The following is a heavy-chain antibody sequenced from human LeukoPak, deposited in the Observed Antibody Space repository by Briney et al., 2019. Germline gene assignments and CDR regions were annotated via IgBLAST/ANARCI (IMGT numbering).Heavy chain of an antibody. CDR2: IYYSGSS. CDR1: GGSISSYY. D-gene: IGHD6-19*01. J-gene: IGHJ4*02. V-gene: IGHV4-59*01. CDR3: ARGVVAVAGSYFDS. Sequence: SETLSLTCTVSGGSISSYYWTWIRQPPGKGLEWIGYIYYSGSSNYNPSLKSRVTISVDTSKNQFSLKLSSVTAADTAVYFCARGVVAVAGSYFDSRGQGTLVTVSS.